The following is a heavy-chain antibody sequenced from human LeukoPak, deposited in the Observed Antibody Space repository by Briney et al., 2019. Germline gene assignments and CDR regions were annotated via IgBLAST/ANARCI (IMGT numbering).Heavy chain of an antibody. D-gene: IGHD2-8*01. CDR1: GGSFSGYY. Sequence: SETLSLTCAVYGGSFSGYYWSWIRQPPGKGLEWIGEINHSGSTNYNPSLMSRVTISVDTSKNQFSLKLSSVTAADTAVYYCARVNPLGYCTNGVCPGGGLPFDYWGQGTLVTVSS. V-gene: IGHV4-34*01. CDR2: INHSGST. J-gene: IGHJ4*02. CDR3: ARVNPLGYCTNGVCPGGGLPFDY.